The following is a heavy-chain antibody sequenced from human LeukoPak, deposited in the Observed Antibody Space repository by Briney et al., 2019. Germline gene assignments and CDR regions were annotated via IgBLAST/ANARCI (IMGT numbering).Heavy chain of an antibody. D-gene: IGHD1-26*01. Sequence: GGSLRLSCAASGFTFSSYGMHWVRQAPGKGLEWVAFIRYDGSNKYYADSVKGRFTISRDNSKNTLYLQMNSLRSEDTAVYYCARGGVGATTYVWFDPWGQGTLVTVSS. J-gene: IGHJ5*02. CDR1: GFTFSSYG. V-gene: IGHV3-30*02. CDR3: ARGGVGATTYVWFDP. CDR2: IRYDGSNK.